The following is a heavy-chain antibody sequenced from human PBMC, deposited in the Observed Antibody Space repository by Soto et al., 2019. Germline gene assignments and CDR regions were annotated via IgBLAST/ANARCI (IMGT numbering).Heavy chain of an antibody. CDR1: GYTFTSYG. CDR3: ARDGRYSGSYGGYYFDY. Sequence: GASVKVSCKASGYTFTSYGISWVRLAPGQGLEWMGWISANNGNTNYAQKIQGRVTMTTATSTSTAYMELRSLRSDDTAVYYCARDGRYSGSYGGYYFDYWGQGTLVTVSS. CDR2: ISANNGNT. D-gene: IGHD1-26*01. J-gene: IGHJ4*02. V-gene: IGHV1-18*01.